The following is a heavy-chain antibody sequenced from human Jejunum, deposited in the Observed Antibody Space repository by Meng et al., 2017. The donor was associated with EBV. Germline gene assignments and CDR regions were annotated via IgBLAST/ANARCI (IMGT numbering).Heavy chain of an antibody. D-gene: IGHD2-2*01. CDR1: EYIFTTYD. CDR3: ASGPSCSSGSCQEFDY. Sequence: QGQLLESGLELTNPGAPVSVSCQASEYIFTTYDLHWVRQAPGQRLEWMGWINGGATSTVYSQNFQGRLTIARDTSARTAFMELSSLTSEDTAVYYCASGPSCSSGSCQEFDYWGQGTLVTVSS. CDR2: INGGATST. J-gene: IGHJ4*02. V-gene: IGHV1-3*01.